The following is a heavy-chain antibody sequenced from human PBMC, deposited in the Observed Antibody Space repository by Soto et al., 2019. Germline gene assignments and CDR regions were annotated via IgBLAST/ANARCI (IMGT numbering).Heavy chain of an antibody. CDR1: GGSISSYY. CDR3: ARGLATFKINKYYFDY. CDR2: IYYSGST. J-gene: IGHJ4*02. V-gene: IGHV4-59*01. D-gene: IGHD3-16*01. Sequence: SETLSLTCTVSGGSISSYYWSWIRQPPGKGLEWIGYIYYSGSTNYNPSLKSRVTISVDTSKNQFSLKLSSVTAADTAVYYCARGLATFKINKYYFDYWGQGTLVTVSS.